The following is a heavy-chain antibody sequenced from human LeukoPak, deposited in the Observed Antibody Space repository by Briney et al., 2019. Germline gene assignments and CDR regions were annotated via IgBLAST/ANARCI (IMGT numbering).Heavy chain of an antibody. D-gene: IGHD3-3*01. V-gene: IGHV4-34*01. CDR2: INHSGST. J-gene: IGHJ4*02. Sequence: SETLSLTCAVYGGSFSGYYWSWIRQPPGKGLEWIGEINHSGSTNYNPSLKSRVTISVDTSKNQFSLKLSSVTAADTAVYYCARVSRVLRFLEWLPFIDYWGQGTLVTVSS. CDR1: GGSFSGYY. CDR3: ARVSRVLRFLEWLPFIDY.